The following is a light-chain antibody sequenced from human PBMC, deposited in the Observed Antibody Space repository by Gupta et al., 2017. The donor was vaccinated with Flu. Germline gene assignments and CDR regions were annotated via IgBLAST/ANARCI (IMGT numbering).Light chain of an antibody. CDR2: TAT. Sequence: DIQMTQAPPSLSASVGDSVSITCRASQSISSYVNWYQQRPGKAPRLLIYTATTLQSGVPARFSGTGSGTDFTLTISSLQPEDFAISYCQHSYLTAGLTFGGGTEVE. V-gene: IGKV1-39*01. CDR1: QSISSY. J-gene: IGKJ4*01. CDR3: QHSYLTAGLT.